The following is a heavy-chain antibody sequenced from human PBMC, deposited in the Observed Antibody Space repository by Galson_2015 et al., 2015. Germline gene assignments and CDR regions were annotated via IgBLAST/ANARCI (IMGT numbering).Heavy chain of an antibody. V-gene: IGHV5-51*01. CDR2: IYPGDSDT. D-gene: IGHD6-13*01. CDR1: GYSFTSYW. Sequence: QSGAEVKKPGESLKISCTGSGYSFTSYWIGWVRQMPGKGLEWMGIIYPGDSDTRYSPSFQGQVTISADKSISTAYLQWSSLKASDTAMYYCARVIAAAALKDAFDIWGQGTMVTVSS. CDR3: ARVIAAAALKDAFDI. J-gene: IGHJ3*02.